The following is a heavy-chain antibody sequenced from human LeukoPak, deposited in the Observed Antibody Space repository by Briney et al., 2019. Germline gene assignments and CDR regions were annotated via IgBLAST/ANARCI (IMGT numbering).Heavy chain of an antibody. CDR2: IYSGGST. V-gene: IGHV3-66*01. Sequence: GGSLRLSCAASGFTVSSNYMSWVRQAPGKGLEWVSVIYSGGSTYYADSVKGRFTISSDNSKNTLYLQVNSLRSEDRAVYYCENAGALPSYGTNRSFDNWGQGTLVTVSS. CDR3: ENAGALPSYGTNRSFDN. CDR1: GFTVSSNY. D-gene: IGHD5-18*01. J-gene: IGHJ4*02.